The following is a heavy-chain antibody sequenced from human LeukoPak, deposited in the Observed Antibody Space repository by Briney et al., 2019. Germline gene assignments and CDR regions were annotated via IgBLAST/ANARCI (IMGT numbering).Heavy chain of an antibody. D-gene: IGHD2-8*01. V-gene: IGHV4-59*01. CDR2: IYYSGST. Sequence: PSETLSLTCTVSGGSISSYYWSWIRQPPGKGLEWIGYIYYSGSTNYNPSLKSRVTISIDTSKNQFSLKLSSVTAADTAVYYCARPYAGIGDAFDIWGQGTMVTVSS. CDR3: ARPYAGIGDAFDI. CDR1: GGSISSYY. J-gene: IGHJ3*02.